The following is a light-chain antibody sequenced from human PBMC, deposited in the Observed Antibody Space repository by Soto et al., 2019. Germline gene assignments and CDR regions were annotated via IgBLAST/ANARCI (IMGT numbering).Light chain of an antibody. V-gene: IGLV2-8*01. Sequence: QSALTQPPSASGAPGQSVTISCTGTSSDVGGYNYVSWYQQHPGKAPKHMIYDGSKRPSGVPDRFSGSKSGNTASLTVSGLQAEDEADYYCSSYGGSNNLVFGGGTKLTVL. CDR1: SSDVGGYNY. CDR2: DGS. CDR3: SSYGGSNNLV. J-gene: IGLJ2*01.